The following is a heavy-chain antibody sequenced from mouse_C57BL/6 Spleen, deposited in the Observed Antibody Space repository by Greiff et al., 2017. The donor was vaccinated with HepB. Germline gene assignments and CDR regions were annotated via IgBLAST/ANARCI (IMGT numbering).Heavy chain of an antibody. CDR2: ISYDGSN. Sequence: EVKLQESGPGLVKPSQSLSLTCSVTGYSITSGYYWNWIRQFPGNKLEWMGYISYDGSNNYNPSLKNRISITRDTSKNQFFLKLNSVTTEDTATYYCARSLTGYAMDYWGQGTSVTVSS. V-gene: IGHV3-6*01. CDR3: ARSLTGYAMDY. D-gene: IGHD4-1*01. CDR1: GYSITSGYY. J-gene: IGHJ4*01.